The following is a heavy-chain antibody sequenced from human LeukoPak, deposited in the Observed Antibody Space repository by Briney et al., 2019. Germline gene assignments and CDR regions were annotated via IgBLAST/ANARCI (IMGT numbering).Heavy chain of an antibody. J-gene: IGHJ6*02. Sequence: PGGSLRLSCAASGFNLSNYWMSWVRQAPGKGLEWVANINQDGSDKYYVDSVMGRFTISKDNAKNSVYLQMNSLRPEDTAIYYCAWYGVTHGLDVWGQGTTVTVSS. CDR3: AWYGVTHGLDV. CDR2: INQDGSDK. V-gene: IGHV3-7*01. CDR1: GFNLSNYW. D-gene: IGHD3-10*01.